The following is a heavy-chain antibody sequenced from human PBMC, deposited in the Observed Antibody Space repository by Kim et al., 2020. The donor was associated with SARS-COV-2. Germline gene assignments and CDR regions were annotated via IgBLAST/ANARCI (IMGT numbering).Heavy chain of an antibody. V-gene: IGHV3-23*01. CDR1: GFTFSSYA. J-gene: IGHJ4*02. CDR3: AKDESGIVGATTYDY. Sequence: GGSLRLSCAASGFTFSSYAMSWVRQAPGKGLEWVSAISGSGGSTYYADSVKGRFTISRDNSKNTLYLQMNSLRAEDTAVYYCAKDESGIVGATTYDYWGQGTLVTVSS. CDR2: ISGSGGST. D-gene: IGHD1-26*01.